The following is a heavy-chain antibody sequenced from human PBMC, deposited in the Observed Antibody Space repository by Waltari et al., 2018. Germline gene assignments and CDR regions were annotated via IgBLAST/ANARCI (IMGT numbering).Heavy chain of an antibody. D-gene: IGHD3-16*01. CDR2: ISYDGSNK. V-gene: IGHV3-30*18. CDR1: GFTFSSYG. CDR3: AKDNYGGFDY. J-gene: IGHJ4*02. Sequence: QVQLVESGGGVVQPGRSLRLSCAASGFTFSSYGFHWVRQAPGKGLEWVAVISYDGSNKYYADSVKGRFTISRDNSKNTLYLQMNSLRAEDTAVYYCAKDNYGGFDYWGQGTLVTVSS.